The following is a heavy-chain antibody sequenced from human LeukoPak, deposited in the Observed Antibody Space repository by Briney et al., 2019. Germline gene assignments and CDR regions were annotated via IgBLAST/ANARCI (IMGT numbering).Heavy chain of an antibody. CDR3: ARVYDSSGYYYGAGYFDL. CDR1: GGTFSSYA. Sequence: SVKVSCKASGGTFSSYAISWVRQAPGQGLEWMGGIIPIFGTANYAQKFQGRVTITADESTSTAYMELSSLRSEDTAAYYCARVYDSSGYYYGAGYFDLWGRGTLVTVSS. J-gene: IGHJ2*01. D-gene: IGHD3-22*01. CDR2: IIPIFGTA. V-gene: IGHV1-69*13.